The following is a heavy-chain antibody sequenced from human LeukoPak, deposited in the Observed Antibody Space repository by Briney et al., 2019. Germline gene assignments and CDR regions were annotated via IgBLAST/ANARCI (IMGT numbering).Heavy chain of an antibody. V-gene: IGHV3-30*03. Sequence: SGGSLRLSCAASGFTVSSNYMSWVRQAPGKGLEWVAVISYDGKNKYYSDSVKGRFTISRDNSKNTLYLQMNSLRTEDTSVYFCARDRMVIRWSIAFYMDVWGKGTTVAVSS. CDR3: ARDRMVIRWSIAFYMDV. CDR2: ISYDGKNK. D-gene: IGHD4-23*01. CDR1: GFTVSSNY. J-gene: IGHJ6*03.